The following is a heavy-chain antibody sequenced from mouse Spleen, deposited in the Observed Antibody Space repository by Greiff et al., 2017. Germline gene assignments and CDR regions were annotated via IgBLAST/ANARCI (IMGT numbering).Heavy chain of an antibody. J-gene: IGHJ2*01. CDR3: ARPYYDYDRFFDY. V-gene: IGHV5-9*04. CDR2: ISSGGGNT. CDR1: GFTFSSYT. D-gene: IGHD2-4*01. Sequence: EVKLMESGGGLVKPGGSLKLSCAASGFTFSSYTMSWVRQTPAKRLEWVATISSGGGNTYYPDSVKGRFTISRDNARNTLYLQMSSLRSEDTARYYCARPYYDYDRFFDYWGQGTTLTVSS.